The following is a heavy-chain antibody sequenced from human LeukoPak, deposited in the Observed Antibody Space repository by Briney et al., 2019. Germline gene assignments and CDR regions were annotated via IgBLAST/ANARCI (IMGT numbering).Heavy chain of an antibody. CDR2: FSREDAAP. CDR1: GYSVTELS. J-gene: IGHJ4*02. D-gene: IGHD3-22*01. Sequence: ASVKVSCKVSGYSVTELSMHWVRQAPGLGLEWMGGFSREDAAPIYAQQFQGRVTMTEDTSTDTAYMELSSLRSEDAALYYCATLDSYYDKSGRPLLPDWGQGTLVTVSS. V-gene: IGHV1-24*01. CDR3: ATLDSYYDKSGRPLLPD.